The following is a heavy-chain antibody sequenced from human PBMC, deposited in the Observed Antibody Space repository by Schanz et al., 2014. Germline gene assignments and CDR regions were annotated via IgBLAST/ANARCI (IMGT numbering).Heavy chain of an antibody. CDR2: ISPSGGST. D-gene: IGHD6-13*01. J-gene: IGHJ4*02. Sequence: QVQLVQSGAEVKKPGASVKVSCKASGYTFTSYYMHWVRQAPGQGLEWMGIISPSGGSTSYAQKFQGRGTMSRDTSTSTVYMELSSLRSEYTAVYYCARDGEAAAGCDYWGQGTLVTVSS. V-gene: IGHV1-46*03. CDR3: ARDGEAAAGCDY. CDR1: GYTFTSYY.